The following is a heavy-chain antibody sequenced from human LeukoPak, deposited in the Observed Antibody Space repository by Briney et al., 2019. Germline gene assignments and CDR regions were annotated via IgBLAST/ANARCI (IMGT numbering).Heavy chain of an antibody. Sequence: GGSLRLSCAASGFTFSSYWMSWVRQAPGRGLEWVANIKQDGSEKYYVDSVKGRFTISRDNAKNSLYLQMNSLRAEDTAVYYCARDLIRGPAWSDYWGQGTLVTVSS. CDR1: GFTFSSYW. J-gene: IGHJ4*02. D-gene: IGHD3-10*01. V-gene: IGHV3-7*01. CDR3: ARDLIRGPAWSDY. CDR2: IKQDGSEK.